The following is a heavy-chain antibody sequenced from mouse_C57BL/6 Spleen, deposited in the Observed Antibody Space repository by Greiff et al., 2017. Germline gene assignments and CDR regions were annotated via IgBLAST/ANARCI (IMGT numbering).Heavy chain of an antibody. D-gene: IGHD1-1*01. CDR2: IYPGDGDT. J-gene: IGHJ4*01. Sequence: VQLQQSGAELVKPGASVKISCKASGYAFSSYWLNWVKQRPGKGLEWIGQIYPGDGDTNYNGKFKGKATLTADKSSSTAYMPLSSLTSEDSAVYFCALIYYYGSSPYYYAMDYWGQGTSVTVSS. CDR3: ALIYYYGSSPYYYAMDY. CDR1: GYAFSSYW. V-gene: IGHV1-80*01.